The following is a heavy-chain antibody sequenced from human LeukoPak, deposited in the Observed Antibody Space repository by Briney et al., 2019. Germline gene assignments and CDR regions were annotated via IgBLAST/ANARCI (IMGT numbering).Heavy chain of an antibody. D-gene: IGHD7-27*01. CDR3: AKDLNWGGR. Sequence: PGGSLRLSCAASGFTFSGYSMNWVRQAPGKGLEWVSSISSSSSYIYYADSVKGRFTISRDNSKNTLYLQINSLRAEDTAVYYCAKDLNWGGRWGQGTLVTVSS. CDR1: GFTFSGYS. V-gene: IGHV3-21*04. CDR2: ISSSSSYI. J-gene: IGHJ4*02.